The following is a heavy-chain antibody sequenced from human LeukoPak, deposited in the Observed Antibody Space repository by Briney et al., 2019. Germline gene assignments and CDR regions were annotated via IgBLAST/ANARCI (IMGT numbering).Heavy chain of an antibody. J-gene: IGHJ3*02. CDR2: ISAYNGNT. CDR1: GYTFTIYG. Sequence: ASVTVSFTASGYTFTIYGISWVRQAPGQRLEWMGWISAYNGNTNYAQKLQGRVTMTTDTSTSTAYMELRSLRSDDTAVYYCARDIIKYYYDSSGSVHAFDIWGQGTMVTVPS. CDR3: ARDIIKYYYDSSGSVHAFDI. V-gene: IGHV1-18*01. D-gene: IGHD3-22*01.